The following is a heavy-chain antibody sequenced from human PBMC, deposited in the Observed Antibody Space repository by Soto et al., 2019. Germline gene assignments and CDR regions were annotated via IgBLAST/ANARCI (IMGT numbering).Heavy chain of an antibody. CDR3: AKDMVIDWYFAL. Sequence: EVQLLESGGGLAQPGGSLRLSCAASGFTFSTSAMSWVRQAPGKGLEWVASISATGGGTSYADSVKGRFTISRDNSENVLYLQTNILRSEDTAVYYCAKDMVIDWYFALWGRGTLVALSS. CDR1: GFTFSTSA. J-gene: IGHJ2*01. CDR2: ISATGGGT. D-gene: IGHD2-21*01. V-gene: IGHV3-23*01.